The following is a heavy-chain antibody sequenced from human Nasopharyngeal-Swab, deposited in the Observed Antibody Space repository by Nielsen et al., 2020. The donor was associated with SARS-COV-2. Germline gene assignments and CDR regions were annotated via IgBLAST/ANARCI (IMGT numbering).Heavy chain of an antibody. CDR2: ISYDGSNK. CDR3: ASSFYYYGSGSFYPDY. CDR1: GFTFSSYG. V-gene: IGHV3-30*03. D-gene: IGHD3-10*01. J-gene: IGHJ4*02. Sequence: GESLKISCAASGFTFSSYGMHWVRQAPGKGLEWVAVISYDGSNKYYADSVKGRFTISRDNSKNTLYLQMNSLRAEDTAVYYCASSFYYYGSGSFYPDYWGRGTLVTVSS.